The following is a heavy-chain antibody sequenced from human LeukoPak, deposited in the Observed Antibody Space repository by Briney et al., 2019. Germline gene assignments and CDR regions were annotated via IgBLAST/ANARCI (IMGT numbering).Heavy chain of an antibody. CDR1: GFTFSSYA. Sequence: PGGSLRLSCATSGFTFSSYAMSWVRQAPGKGLEWVSAISGSGGSTYYADSVKGRFTISRDNSKNTLYLQMNSLRAEDTAVYYCAKVYRGGMGYFDYWGQGTLVTVSS. CDR3: AKVYRGGMGYFDY. J-gene: IGHJ4*02. CDR2: ISGSGGST. V-gene: IGHV3-23*01. D-gene: IGHD3-16*01.